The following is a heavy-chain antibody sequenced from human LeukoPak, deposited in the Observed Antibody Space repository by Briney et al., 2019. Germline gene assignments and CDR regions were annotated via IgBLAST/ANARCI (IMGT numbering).Heavy chain of an antibody. D-gene: IGHD3-9*01. J-gene: IGHJ4*02. Sequence: GGSLRLSCAASVFTFSSYDMHWVRQATGKGLEWVSAICTSGDTYYPVSVQGRFTISRESAKNSLYLQMNSLRDGDTGVYYCTRGYDILTGGNYLDYWGGGTVVSVSS. CDR2: ICTSGDT. V-gene: IGHV3-13*01. CDR1: VFTFSSYD. CDR3: TRGYDILTGGNYLDY.